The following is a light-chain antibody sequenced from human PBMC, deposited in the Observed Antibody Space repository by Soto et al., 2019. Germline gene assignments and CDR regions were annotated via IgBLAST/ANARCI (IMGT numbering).Light chain of an antibody. J-gene: IGKJ1*01. CDR1: QRVLYSSNNKNY. CDR2: WAS. CDR3: QQYYSTLVT. V-gene: IGKV4-1*01. Sequence: DIVMTQSPDSLAVSLGERATINCKSSQRVLYSSNNKNYLAWYQQKPGQPPKLLIYWASTRESGVPDRFSGSGSGTDFTLTISSLQAEDVAVYYCQQYYSTLVTFGQGTKVEIK.